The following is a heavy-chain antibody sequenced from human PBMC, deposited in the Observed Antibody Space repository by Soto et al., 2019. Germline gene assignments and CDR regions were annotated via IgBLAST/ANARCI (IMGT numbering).Heavy chain of an antibody. V-gene: IGHV3-21*01. J-gene: IGHJ6*02. CDR1: GFTFSSYS. CDR3: ARDSLVIKVTYYYGMDV. Sequence: GGSLRLSCAASGFTFSSYSMNWVRQAPGKGLEWVSSISSSSSYIYYADSVKGRFTISRDNAKNSLYLQMNSLRAEDTAVYYCARDSLVIKVTYYYGMDVWGQGTTVTVSS. D-gene: IGHD4-4*01. CDR2: ISSSSSYI.